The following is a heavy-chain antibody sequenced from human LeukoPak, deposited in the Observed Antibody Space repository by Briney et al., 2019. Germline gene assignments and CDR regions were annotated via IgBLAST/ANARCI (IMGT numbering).Heavy chain of an antibody. CDR2: ISYDGSNK. CDR3: SRRGIIAVAGTFDY. V-gene: IGHV3-30-3*01. J-gene: IGHJ4*02. Sequence: GRSLRLSCAASGFTFSSYAMHWVRQAPGKGLEWVAVISYDGSNKYYADSVKGRFTISRDNAKNSLYLQMNSLRAEDTAVYYCSRRGIIAVAGTFDYWGQGTLVTVSS. D-gene: IGHD6-19*01. CDR1: GFTFSSYA.